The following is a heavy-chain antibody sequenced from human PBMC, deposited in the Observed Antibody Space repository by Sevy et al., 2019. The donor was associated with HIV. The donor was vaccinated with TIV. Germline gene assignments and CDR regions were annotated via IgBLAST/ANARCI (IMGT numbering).Heavy chain of an antibody. J-gene: IGHJ4*02. CDR1: GYTLTELS. CDR3: ATLGRNLTFGGVIAEYYFDY. Sequence: ASVKFSCKVSGYTLTELSMHWVRQAPGKGLEWMGGFDPEDGETIYAQKFQGRVTMTEDTSTDTAYMELSSLRSEDMAVYYCATLGRNLTFGGVIAEYYFDYWGQGTLVTVSS. V-gene: IGHV1-24*01. D-gene: IGHD3-16*02. CDR2: FDPEDGET.